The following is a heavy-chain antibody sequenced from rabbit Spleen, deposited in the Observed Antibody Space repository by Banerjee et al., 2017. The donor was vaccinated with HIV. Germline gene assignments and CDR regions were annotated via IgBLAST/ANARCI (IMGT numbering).Heavy chain of an antibody. Sequence: QSLEESGGGLVKPGASLTLTCKASGFSFSSGYDMCWVRQAPGKGLEWIACIYAGSSGSTYSASWAKGRFTISKTSSTTVTLQMTSLTVADTATYFCARDTGSGHYIDAYFDLWGPGTLVTVS. CDR2: IYAGSSGST. V-gene: IGHV1S40*01. J-gene: IGHJ4*01. CDR1: GFSFSSGYD. D-gene: IGHD1-1*01. CDR3: ARDTGSGHYIDAYFDL.